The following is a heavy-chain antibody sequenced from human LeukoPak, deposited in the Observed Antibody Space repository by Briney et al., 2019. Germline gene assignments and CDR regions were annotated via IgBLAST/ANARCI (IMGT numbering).Heavy chain of an antibody. J-gene: IGHJ6*03. CDR2: ISYDGSNK. D-gene: IGHD3-3*01. CDR3: AMPLRFLEWLSTGYYMDV. Sequence: GRSLRLSCAASGFTFSSYAMHWVRQAPGKGLEWVAVISYDGSNKYYADSVKGRFTISRDNSKNTLYLQMNSLRAEDTAVYYCAMPLRFLEWLSTGYYMDVWGKGTTVTVSS. CDR1: GFTFSSYA. V-gene: IGHV3-30-3*01.